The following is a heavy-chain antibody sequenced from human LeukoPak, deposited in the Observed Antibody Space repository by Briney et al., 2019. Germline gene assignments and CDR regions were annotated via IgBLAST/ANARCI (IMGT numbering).Heavy chain of an antibody. CDR2: ISTSGGNT. CDR3: ATTKQARRYFDY. J-gene: IGHJ4*02. V-gene: IGHV3-23*01. CDR1: GFTFSSNA. D-gene: IGHD1-1*01. Sequence: GSLRLSCAGSGFTFSSNALSWVRQAPGKGLEWVSAISTSGGNTYYADSVRGRFTISRDNSKNTLYLQMNTLRAEDTAVYYCATTKQARRYFDYWGQGTLVTVSS.